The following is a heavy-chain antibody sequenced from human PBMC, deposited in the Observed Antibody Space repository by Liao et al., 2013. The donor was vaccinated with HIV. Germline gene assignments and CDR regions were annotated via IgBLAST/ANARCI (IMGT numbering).Heavy chain of an antibody. J-gene: IGHJ4*02. Sequence: QVQLQESRPGLVKPSQTLSLTCTVSGGSISSGDYYWSWIRQPAGKGLEWIGRIYTSGSTNYNPSLKSRVTMSVDTSKNQFSLKLSSVTAADTAVYYCARMGGSYYDYWGQGTLVTVSS. CDR3: ARMGGSYYDY. CDR2: IYTSGST. D-gene: IGHD1-26*01. CDR1: GGSISSGDYY. V-gene: IGHV4-61*02.